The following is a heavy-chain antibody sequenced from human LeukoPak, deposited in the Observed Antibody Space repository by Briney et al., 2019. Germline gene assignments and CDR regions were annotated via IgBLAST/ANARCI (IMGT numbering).Heavy chain of an antibody. V-gene: IGHV3-33*01. CDR1: GFTFSNYG. CDR2: IWYDGSNK. Sequence: GRSLRLSCAASGFTFSNYGMHWVRQAPGKGLEWVAVIWYDGSNKYYADSVKGRFTISRDNSKNTLYLQMNSLRAEDTAVYYCARGRYRDAFDIWGQGTMVTVSS. D-gene: IGHD1-26*01. J-gene: IGHJ3*02. CDR3: ARGRYRDAFDI.